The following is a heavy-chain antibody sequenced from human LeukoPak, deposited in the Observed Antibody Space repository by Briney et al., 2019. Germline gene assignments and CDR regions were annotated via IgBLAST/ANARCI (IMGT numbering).Heavy chain of an antibody. CDR3: ASNVWLRGGDYWYFDL. D-gene: IGHD5-18*01. J-gene: IGHJ2*01. V-gene: IGHV1-69*13. CDR1: GGTFSSYA. CDR2: IVPILGTA. Sequence: ASVKVSCKASGGTFSSYAISWVRQAPGQGLGWMGGIVPILGTASYAQKFQGRVTITADESTSTAFMELSSLRADDTAVYYCASNVWLRGGDYWYFDLWGRGTLVTVSS.